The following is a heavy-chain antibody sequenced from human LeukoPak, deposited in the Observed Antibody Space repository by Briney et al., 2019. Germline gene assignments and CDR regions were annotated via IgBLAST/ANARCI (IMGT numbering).Heavy chain of an antibody. J-gene: IGHJ4*02. V-gene: IGHV3-30*18. CDR2: ISYDGSNK. D-gene: IGHD2-15*01. Sequence: GGSLRPSCAASGFTFGSYGMHWVRQAPGKGLEWVAVISYDGSNKYYADSVKGRFTISRDNSKNTLYLQMNSLRPEDTAVYFCAKPIGYCSGGSCYSFDYWGQGTLVTVSS. CDR3: AKPIGYCSGGSCYSFDY. CDR1: GFTFGSYG.